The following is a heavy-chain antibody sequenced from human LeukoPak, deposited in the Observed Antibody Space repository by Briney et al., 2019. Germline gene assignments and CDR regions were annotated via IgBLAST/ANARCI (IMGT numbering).Heavy chain of an antibody. CDR1: GYTFTSYY. D-gene: IGHD7-27*01. CDR3: ARKLTGGFLFDY. CDR2: INPSGGST. Sequence: ASVKVSCKASGYTFTSYYMHWVRQAPGQGLEWMGIINPSGGSTSYAQKFQGRVTMIRDTSTSTVYVELSSLRSEDTAVYYCARKLTGGFLFDYWGQGTLVTVSS. V-gene: IGHV1-46*03. J-gene: IGHJ4*02.